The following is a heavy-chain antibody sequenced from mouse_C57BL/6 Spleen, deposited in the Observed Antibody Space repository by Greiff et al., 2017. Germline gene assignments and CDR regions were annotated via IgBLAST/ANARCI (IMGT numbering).Heavy chain of an antibody. J-gene: IGHJ4*01. D-gene: IGHD1-1*01. CDR3: ARPTVYYAMDY. Sequence: DVKLVESGGGLVKPGGSLKLSCAASGFTFSDYGMHWVRQAPEKGLEWVAYISSGSSTIYYADTVKGRFTISRDNAKNTLFLQMTSLRSEDTAMYYCARPTVYYAMDYWGQGTSVTVSS. V-gene: IGHV5-17*01. CDR2: ISSGSSTI. CDR1: GFTFSDYG.